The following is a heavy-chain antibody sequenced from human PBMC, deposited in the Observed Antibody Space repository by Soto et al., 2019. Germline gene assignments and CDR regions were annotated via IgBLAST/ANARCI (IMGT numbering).Heavy chain of an antibody. Sequence: KPSETLSLTCTVSGGSISSGGYYWSWIRQHPGKGLEWIGYIYYSGSTYYNPSLKSRVTISVDTSKNQFSLKLSSVTAADTAVYYCAREGRRTTVISSWFDPWGQGTLVTVSS. CDR3: AREGRRTTVISSWFDP. CDR1: GGSISSGGYY. V-gene: IGHV4-31*03. D-gene: IGHD4-4*01. J-gene: IGHJ5*02. CDR2: IYYSGST.